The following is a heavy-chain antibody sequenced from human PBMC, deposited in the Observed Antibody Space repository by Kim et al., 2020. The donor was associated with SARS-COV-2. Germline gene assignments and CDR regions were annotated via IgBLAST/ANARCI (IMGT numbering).Heavy chain of an antibody. J-gene: IGHJ4*02. Sequence: GGSLRLSCVASGFTFSGRWMHWVRHAPGKGLEWVSIINTDGTITRYADSVKGRFTISRANAKNPLFLQMSSLRAEDTAMYYCARDVGRFADYWGLGTVVTVSS. D-gene: IGHD3-10*01. V-gene: IGHV3-74*01. CDR3: ARDVGRFADY. CDR1: GFTFSGRW. CDR2: INTDGTIT.